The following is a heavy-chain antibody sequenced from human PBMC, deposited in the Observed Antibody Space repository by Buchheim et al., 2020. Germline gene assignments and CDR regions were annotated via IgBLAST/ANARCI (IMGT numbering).Heavy chain of an antibody. Sequence: QVQLVESGGGVVQPGRSLRLSCAASGFTFSSYGMHWVRQAPGKGLEWVAVISYDGSNKYYADSVKGRFTISRDNSKNTLYLQMNSLRAEDTAVYYCARDLDGENWFDPWGQGTL. D-gene: IGHD4-17*01. CDR1: GFTFSSYG. CDR2: ISYDGSNK. V-gene: IGHV3-30*03. CDR3: ARDLDGENWFDP. J-gene: IGHJ5*02.